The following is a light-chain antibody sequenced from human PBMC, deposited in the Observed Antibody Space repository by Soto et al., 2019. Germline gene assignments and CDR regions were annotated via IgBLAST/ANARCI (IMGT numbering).Light chain of an antibody. V-gene: IGKV3-11*01. CDR1: QSVSSY. J-gene: IGKJ2*01. Sequence: EIVLTQSPATLSLSPGERATLSCRASQSVSSYLAWYQQKPGQAPRLLIYDASNRATGIPARFSGSGSGTDXTLXIXXXXXXXXXXYYCQQRSNWPYTFGQGTKLEIK. CDR2: DAS. CDR3: QQRSNWPYT.